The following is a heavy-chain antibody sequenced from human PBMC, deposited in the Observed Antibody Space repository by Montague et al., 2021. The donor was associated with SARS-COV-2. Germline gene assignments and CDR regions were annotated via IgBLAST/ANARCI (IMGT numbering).Heavy chain of an antibody. CDR1: GFSFRTYW. CDR3: LRENYGAFDA. V-gene: IGHV3-74*01. Sequence: SLSISFSASGFSFRTYWMAWVRQAPGKGLVWVSSINGGGSGTTYPDSVKGRFAISRDNAKNTLYLQMNSLRIDDTAVYYCLRENYGAFDAWGQGTMVTVSS. J-gene: IGHJ3*01. CDR2: INGGGSGT. D-gene: IGHD3-10*01.